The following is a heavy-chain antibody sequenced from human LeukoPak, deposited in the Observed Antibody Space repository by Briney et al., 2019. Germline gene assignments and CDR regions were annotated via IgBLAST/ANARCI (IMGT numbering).Heavy chain of an antibody. CDR1: GYSISSGYY. D-gene: IGHD2-2*02. J-gene: IGHJ4*02. CDR3: ARLSGAPDHHPIYHFDY. V-gene: IGHV4-38-2*01. CDR2: IYHSGST. Sequence: PSETLSLTCAVSGYSISSGYYWGWIRQSPGKGLKWIGNIYHSGSTYKNPSLKSRVTISLDTSKNQFSLKLSSVTAADTAMYYCARLSGAPDHHPIYHFDYWGQGTLVAVSS.